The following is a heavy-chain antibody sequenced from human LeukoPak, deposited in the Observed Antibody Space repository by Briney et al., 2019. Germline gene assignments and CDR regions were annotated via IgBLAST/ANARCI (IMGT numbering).Heavy chain of an antibody. Sequence: PGGSLRLSCAASGFTFSSYAMHWVRQAPGKGLEWVAVISYDGSNKYYADSVKGRFTISRDNSKNTLYLQMNSLRAEDTAVYYCAELSITTPWGQGTLVTVSS. CDR2: ISYDGSNK. J-gene: IGHJ5*02. V-gene: IGHV3-30-3*01. D-gene: IGHD3-3*01. CDR3: AELSITTP. CDR1: GFTFSSYA.